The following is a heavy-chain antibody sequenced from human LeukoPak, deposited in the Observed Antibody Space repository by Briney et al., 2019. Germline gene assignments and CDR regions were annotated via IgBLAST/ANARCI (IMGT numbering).Heavy chain of an antibody. CDR3: ATRYNWNDWAAFDI. V-gene: IGHV1-24*01. D-gene: IGHD1-1*01. CDR2: FDPEDGET. J-gene: IGHJ3*02. Sequence: ASVKVSCKVSGYTLTELSMYWVRQAPGKGLEWMGGFDPEDGETIYAQKFQGRVTMTEDTSTDTAYMELSSPRSEDTAVYYCATRYNWNDWAAFDIWGQGTMVTVSS. CDR1: GYTLTELS.